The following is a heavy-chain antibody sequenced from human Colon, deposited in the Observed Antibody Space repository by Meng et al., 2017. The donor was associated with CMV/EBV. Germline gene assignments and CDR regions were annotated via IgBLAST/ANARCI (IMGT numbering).Heavy chain of an antibody. Sequence: SGTLSLTCTVSGGSINTYYWSWIRQPPGKGLEWIGYIYYTGSTKYNPSLKSRVTISIDTSKNQFSLKVSSVTAADTAVYYCAREWQDLNWLDTWGQGTLVTVSS. CDR2: IYYTGST. CDR3: AREWQDLNWLDT. CDR1: GGSINTYY. D-gene: IGHD5-24*01. J-gene: IGHJ5*02. V-gene: IGHV4-59*01.